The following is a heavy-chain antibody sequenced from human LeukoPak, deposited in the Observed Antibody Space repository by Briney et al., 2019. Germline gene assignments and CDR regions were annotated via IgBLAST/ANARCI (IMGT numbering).Heavy chain of an antibody. J-gene: IGHJ2*01. CDR1: GGSISSYY. CDR2: IYYSGST. V-gene: IGHV4-59*01. Sequence: KPSETLSLTCTVSGGSISSYYWSWIRQPPGKGLEWIGYIYYSGSTNYNPSLKSRVTISVDTSKNQFSLKLSSVTAADTAVYYCARGWYFDFWGRGTLVTVSS. CDR3: ARGWYFDF.